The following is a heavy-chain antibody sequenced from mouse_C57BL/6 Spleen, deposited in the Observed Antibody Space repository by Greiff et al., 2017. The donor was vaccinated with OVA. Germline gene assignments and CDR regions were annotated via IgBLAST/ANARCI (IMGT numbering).Heavy chain of an antibody. D-gene: IGHD3-1*01. V-gene: IGHV14-2*01. CDR2: IDPEDGET. Sequence: VHVKQSGAELVKPGASVKLSCTASGFNIKDYYMHWVKQRTEQGLEWIGRIDPEDGETKYAPKFQGKATITADTSSNTAYLQLSSLTSEDTAVYYCARLRANTSEGGYFDYWGQGTTLTVSS. CDR1: GFNIKDYY. J-gene: IGHJ2*01. CDR3: ARLRANTSEGGYFDY.